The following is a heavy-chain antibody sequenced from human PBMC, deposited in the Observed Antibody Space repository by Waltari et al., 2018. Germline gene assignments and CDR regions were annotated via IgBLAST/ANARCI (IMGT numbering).Heavy chain of an antibody. CDR1: GGSISSYY. CDR2: IYYSGST. Sequence: QVQLQESGSGLVKPSETLSLTCTVSGGSISSYYWSWIRQPPGKGLEWIGYIYYSGSTNYNPSLKSRVTISVDTSKNQFSLKLSSVTAADTAVYYCARGDGYDFDRQYNWFDPWGQGTLVTVSS. V-gene: IGHV4-59*01. J-gene: IGHJ5*02. D-gene: IGHD5-12*01. CDR3: ARGDGYDFDRQYNWFDP.